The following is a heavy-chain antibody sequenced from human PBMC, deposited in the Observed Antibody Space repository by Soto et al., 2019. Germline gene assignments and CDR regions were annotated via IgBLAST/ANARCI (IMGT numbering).Heavy chain of an antibody. J-gene: IGHJ4*02. V-gene: IGHV3-11*01. D-gene: IGHD1-26*01. CDR3: AKVSSGSAFSYFAY. CDR2: ISNTAITD. Sequence: PGGSLRLSCVASGFSFSDYSMTWMRQAPGGGLDFVAFISNTAITDYYADSVKGRFTISRDNSKNTVYLQMDSLRAEDTAVYYCAKVSSGSAFSYFAYWGQGTLVTVSS. CDR1: GFSFSDYS.